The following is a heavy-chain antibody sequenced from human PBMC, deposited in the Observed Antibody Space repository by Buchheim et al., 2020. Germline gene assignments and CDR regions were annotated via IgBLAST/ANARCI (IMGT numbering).Heavy chain of an antibody. CDR3: ARGRGSTADRGYFDY. CDR1: GYTFTSYD. CDR2: MNPVSGNT. J-gene: IGHJ4*02. V-gene: IGHV1-8*01. Sequence: VQLVQSGAEVEKPGASVKVSCKPSGYTFTSYDVIWVRQATGQGLEWMGWMNPVSGNTGNAQKFQGRVTMTRDTSIGTAYMELSSLRSDDTGVYFCARGRGSTADRGYFDYWGQGTL. D-gene: IGHD6-6*01.